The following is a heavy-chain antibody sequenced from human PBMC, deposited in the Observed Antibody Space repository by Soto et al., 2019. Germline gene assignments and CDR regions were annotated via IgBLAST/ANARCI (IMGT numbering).Heavy chain of an antibody. CDR2: IYHSGST. J-gene: IGHJ6*02. D-gene: IGHD3-9*01. CDR1: GGSISSSNW. CDR3: ARGIGLTGYFYYYYGMDV. V-gene: IGHV4-4*02. Sequence: PSETLSLTCAVSGGSISSSNWWSWVRQPPGKGLEWIGEIYHSGSTNYNPSLKSRVTISVDKSKNQFSLKLSSVTAADTAVYYCARGIGLTGYFYYYYGMDVWGQGTTVTVSS.